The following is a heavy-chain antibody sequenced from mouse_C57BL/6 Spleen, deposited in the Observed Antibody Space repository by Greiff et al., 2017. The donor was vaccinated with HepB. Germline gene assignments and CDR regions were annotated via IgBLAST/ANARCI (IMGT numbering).Heavy chain of an antibody. J-gene: IGHJ2*01. CDR2: IDPSDSET. V-gene: IGHV1-52*01. Sequence: VQLQQPGAELVRPGSSVKLSCKASGYTFTSYWMHWVKQRPIQGLEWIGNIDPSDSETHYNQKFKDKATLTVDKSSSTAYMQLSSLTSEDSAVYYCALDYYGSSYYFDYWGQGTTLTVSS. D-gene: IGHD1-1*01. CDR3: ALDYYGSSYYFDY. CDR1: GYTFTSYW.